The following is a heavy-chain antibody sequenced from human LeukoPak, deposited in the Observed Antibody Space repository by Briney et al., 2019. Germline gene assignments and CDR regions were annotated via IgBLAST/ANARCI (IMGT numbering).Heavy chain of an antibody. Sequence: SQTLSLTCAVSGGSISSGGYYWSWIRQHPGKGLEWIGYIYYSGSTYYNPSLKSRVTISVDTSKNQFSLKLSSVTAADTAVYYCARRYLWFEDYWGQGTLVTVSS. CDR1: GGSISSGGYY. CDR3: ARRYLWFEDY. J-gene: IGHJ4*02. V-gene: IGHV4-31*11. CDR2: IYYSGST. D-gene: IGHD3-10*01.